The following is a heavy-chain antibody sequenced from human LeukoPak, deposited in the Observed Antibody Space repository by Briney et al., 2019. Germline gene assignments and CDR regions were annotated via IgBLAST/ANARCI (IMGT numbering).Heavy chain of an antibody. CDR1: GFIFSSYS. J-gene: IGHJ6*03. CDR2: ISSSSSYI. V-gene: IGHV3-21*04. Sequence: GGSLRLSCAASGFIFSSYSMNWVRQAPGKGLEWVSSISSSSSYIYYADSVKGRFTISRDNSKNTLSLQMNSLRAEDTAVYYCAKGLKTAVGPYMGYHYYMDVWGKGTTVTVSS. CDR3: AKGLKTAVGPYMGYHYYMDV. D-gene: IGHD5-18*01.